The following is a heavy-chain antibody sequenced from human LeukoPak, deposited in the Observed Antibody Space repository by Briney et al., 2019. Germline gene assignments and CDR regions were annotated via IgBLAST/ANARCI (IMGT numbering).Heavy chain of an antibody. Sequence: ASVKVSCKASGYTFTGYYMHWVRQAPGQGLEWMGWINPNSGGTNYAQKFQGRVTMTTDTSTSTAYMELRSLRSDDTAVYYCARDPRGHTAGRGEAYYFDYWGQGTLVTVSS. D-gene: IGHD5-18*01. CDR3: ARDPRGHTAGRGEAYYFDY. J-gene: IGHJ4*02. V-gene: IGHV1-2*02. CDR1: GYTFTGYY. CDR2: INPNSGGT.